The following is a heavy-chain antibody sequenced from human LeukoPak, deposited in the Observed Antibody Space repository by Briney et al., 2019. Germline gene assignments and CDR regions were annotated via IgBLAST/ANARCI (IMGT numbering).Heavy chain of an antibody. J-gene: IGHJ4*02. Sequence: SVKVSCKASGGTFSSYAISWERQAPGQGLEWMGGIIPISGTANYAQKFQGRVTITADKSTSTAYMELSSLRSEDTAVYYCARSDIVATGHYFDYWGQGTLVTVSS. V-gene: IGHV1-69*06. CDR1: GGTFSSYA. CDR2: IIPISGTA. D-gene: IGHD5-12*01. CDR3: ARSDIVATGHYFDY.